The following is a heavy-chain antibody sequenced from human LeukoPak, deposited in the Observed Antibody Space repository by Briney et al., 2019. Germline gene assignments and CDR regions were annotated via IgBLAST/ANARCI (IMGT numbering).Heavy chain of an antibody. V-gene: IGHV4-30-2*01. CDR1: GGSISSGGYS. D-gene: IGHD3-22*01. J-gene: IGHJ6*02. CDR2: IYHSGST. Sequence: SETLSLTCAVSGGSISSGGYSWSWIRQPPGKGLEWIGYIYHSGSTYYNPSLKSRVTISVDRSKNQFSLKLSSVTAADTAVYYCARSHDDSSGFFPYYCYGMDVWGQGTTVTVSS. CDR3: ARSHDDSSGFFPYYCYGMDV.